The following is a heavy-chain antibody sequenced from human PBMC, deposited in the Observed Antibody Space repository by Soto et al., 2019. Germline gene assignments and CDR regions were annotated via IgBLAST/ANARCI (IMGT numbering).Heavy chain of an antibody. CDR3: ARCRTDDGIDGLSFKY. D-gene: IGHD4-17*01. CDR2: ISAYNGKT. CDR1: GYTFTGYA. Sequence: QVQWVQSGAEVKRPGASVKVSCKASGYTFTGYAFGWVRQAPGQGLEWMGWISAYNGKTINSPKLQNRLAMTKDTSTSTAYMELRSLGYDVTALYFCARCRTDDGIDGLSFKYWGQGTLVTVSP. V-gene: IGHV1-18*01. J-gene: IGHJ1*01.